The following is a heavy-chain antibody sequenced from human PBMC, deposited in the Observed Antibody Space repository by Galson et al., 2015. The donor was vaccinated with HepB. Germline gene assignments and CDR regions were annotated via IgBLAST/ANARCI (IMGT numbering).Heavy chain of an antibody. J-gene: IGHJ6*02. CDR1: GFTFSTYA. D-gene: IGHD3-22*01. Sequence: SLRLSCAASGFTFSTYAMHWVRQAPGKGLEWMAVISYDGNNKYYADSVKGRFTISRDNSKNTLYLQMNSLRAEDTAVYYCARASPYYYDSSGYHKSPSYGMDVWGQGTTVTVSS. CDR2: ISYDGNNK. V-gene: IGHV3-30*04. CDR3: ARASPYYYDSSGYHKSPSYGMDV.